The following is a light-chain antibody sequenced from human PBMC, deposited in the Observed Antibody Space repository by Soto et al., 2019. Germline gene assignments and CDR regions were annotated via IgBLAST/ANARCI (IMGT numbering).Light chain of an antibody. CDR1: SSDVGGYNY. J-gene: IGLJ1*01. Sequence: QSALTQPASVSGSPGQSITISCTGTSSDVGGYNYVSWYQHHPGKAPKLMIYEVRNRPSGVSNRFSGSKSGNTASLTISGLQAEDEADYYCSSYTSSSPYVFGTGTKVHRP. CDR3: SSYTSSSPYV. V-gene: IGLV2-14*01. CDR2: EVR.